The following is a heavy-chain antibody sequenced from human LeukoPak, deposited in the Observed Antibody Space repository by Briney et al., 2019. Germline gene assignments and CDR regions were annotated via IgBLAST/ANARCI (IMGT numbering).Heavy chain of an antibody. CDR3: ARGSNVGYGMDV. V-gene: IGHV4-39*01. Sequence: SETLSLTCTVSGGSISSSSYYWGWIRQPPGKGLEWIGSIYYSGSTYYNPSLKSRVTISVDTSKNQFSLKLSSVTAADTAVYYCARGSNVGYGMDVWGQGTTVTVSS. D-gene: IGHD3-10*02. J-gene: IGHJ6*02. CDR2: IYYSGST. CDR1: GGSISSSSYY.